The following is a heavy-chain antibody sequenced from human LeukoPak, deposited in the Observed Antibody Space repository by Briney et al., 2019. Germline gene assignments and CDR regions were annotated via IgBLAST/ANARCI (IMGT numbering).Heavy chain of an antibody. CDR3: ARPTLLGLPAATLGSAFDI. V-gene: IGHV1-18*01. D-gene: IGHD2-2*01. CDR1: GYTFTSYG. Sequence: ASVKVSCKASGYTFTSYGISWVRQAPGQGLEWVGWISAHNGNTNYAQKLQGRVTMTTDTSTSTAYMELRSLRSDDTAVYYCARPTLLGLPAATLGSAFDIWGQGTMVTVSS. CDR2: ISAHNGNT. J-gene: IGHJ3*02.